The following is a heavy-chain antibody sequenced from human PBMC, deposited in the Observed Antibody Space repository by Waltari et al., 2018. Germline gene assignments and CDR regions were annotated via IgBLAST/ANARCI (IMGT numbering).Heavy chain of an antibody. V-gene: IGHV3-30*18. D-gene: IGHD3-3*01. CDR1: GFTFSSYG. CDR3: AKVQDTDLYYFEN. CDR2: LSYDESNK. J-gene: IGHJ4*02. Sequence: QVQLVESGGGVVQPGRSLRLSCTASGFTFSSYGMHWVRQAPGKGRGWVAVLSYDESNKFYGDSVKGRFTISRDNSKNTLYLQMHSLRAEDTAVYYCAKVQDTDLYYFENWGQGTLVTVSS.